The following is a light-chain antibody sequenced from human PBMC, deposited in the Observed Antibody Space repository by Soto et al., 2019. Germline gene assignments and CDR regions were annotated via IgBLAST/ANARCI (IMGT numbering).Light chain of an antibody. V-gene: IGKV1-39*01. Sequence: DIQMTQSPSSLSASVEDSVTITCRASQSISIYLNWYQQKPMKAPKLLISAATSLQGGVPSRFVGRGSGTDFTLTISSLQPEDFATYYCQQSYSTPQFTFGPGTKVDIK. CDR1: QSISIY. CDR2: AAT. J-gene: IGKJ3*01. CDR3: QQSYSTPQFT.